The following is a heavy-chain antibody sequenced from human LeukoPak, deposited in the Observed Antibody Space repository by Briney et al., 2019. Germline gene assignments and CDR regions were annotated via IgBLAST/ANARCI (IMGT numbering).Heavy chain of an antibody. CDR3: ARVYEFWSGYPSFDY. J-gene: IGHJ4*02. CDR1: GYTFTSYG. CDR2: IGAYNGHT. D-gene: IGHD3-3*01. V-gene: IGHV1-18*01. Sequence: ASVKVSCKTSGYTFTSYGVRWLRQAPGQGLEWMGWIGAYNGHTNYAQSLQGRVTMTTDTSTSTAHKELRSLRSDDTAVYYCARVYEFWSGYPSFDYWGQGTLVIVSS.